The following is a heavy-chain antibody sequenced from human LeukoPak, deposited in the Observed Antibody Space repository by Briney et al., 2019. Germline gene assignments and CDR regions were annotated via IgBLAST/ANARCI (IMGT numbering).Heavy chain of an antibody. Sequence: SDTLSPTCTLSGGSINSGCLYWGWIRQPPGKGPKWIVLNSDSGNSYYNSSLNRRVPVSVDTSHNMFYLMLRSATAPETAVYFCVRLHISRVYYTDSWGEGTLVTVSS. V-gene: IGHV4-39*01. CDR1: GGSINSGCLY. J-gene: IGHJ5*01. CDR2: NSDSGNS. CDR3: VRLHISRVYYTDS. D-gene: IGHD3-22*01.